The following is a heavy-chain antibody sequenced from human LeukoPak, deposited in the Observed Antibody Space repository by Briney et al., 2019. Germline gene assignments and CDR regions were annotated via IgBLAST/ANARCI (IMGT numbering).Heavy chain of an antibody. Sequence: GASVTVSCKASGYTFTSYAMNWVRQAPGQGLEWMGWINTNTGNPTYAQGFTGRFVFSLDTSVSTAYLQISSLKAEDTAVYYCARDRVLIRSASSSWYWFMQGWFDPWGQGTLVTVSS. CDR2: INTNTGNP. V-gene: IGHV7-4-1*02. D-gene: IGHD6-13*01. CDR1: GYTFTSYA. CDR3: ARDRVLIRSASSSWYWFMQGWFDP. J-gene: IGHJ5*02.